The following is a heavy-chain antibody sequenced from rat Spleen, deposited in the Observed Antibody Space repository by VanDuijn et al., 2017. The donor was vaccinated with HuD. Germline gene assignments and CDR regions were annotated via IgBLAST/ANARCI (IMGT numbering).Heavy chain of an antibody. J-gene: IGHJ2*01. D-gene: IGHD1-4*01. CDR2: LSYDGTTT. V-gene: IGHV5-29*01. CDR1: GFTFSNYG. CDR3: ARRHFGYTDYFDY. Sequence: EVQLVESDGGLVQPGRSLKLSCAASGFTFSNYGMAWVRQAPTKGLEWVATLSYDGTTTYYRDSVKGRFTISRDVAKSTLFLQMDSLRSEDTATYYCARRHFGYTDYFDYWGQGVMVTVSS.